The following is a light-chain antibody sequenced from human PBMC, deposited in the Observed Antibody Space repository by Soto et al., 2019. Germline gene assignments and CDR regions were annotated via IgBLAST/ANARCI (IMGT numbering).Light chain of an antibody. J-gene: IGKJ1*01. Sequence: DIQMTQSPSTLSASVGDRVTITCRASQSISSWLAWYQQKPGKAPKLLIYDASSLVSGVPSRFSGSGSGTEFTLTISSLQPDDFATYYCQQYNSYSPEWTFGQGTKVDI. CDR2: DAS. CDR3: QQYNSYSPEWT. CDR1: QSISSW. V-gene: IGKV1-5*01.